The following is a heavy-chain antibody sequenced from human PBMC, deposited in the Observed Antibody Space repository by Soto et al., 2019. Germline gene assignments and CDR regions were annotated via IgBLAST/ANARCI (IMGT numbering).Heavy chain of an antibody. D-gene: IGHD3-10*01. CDR3: ASGKNNYFFDL. CDR2: IYRSGTT. CDR1: GGSISRSDFS. Sequence: SETLSLTCVVSGGSISRSDFSWTWIRQPPGKGLEWVGYIYRSGTTYYNPSLKSRVSISLDKSKNQFSLNLTSVTAADTAVYYCASGKNNYFFDLWCQGHLVTVS. V-gene: IGHV4-30-2*01. J-gene: IGHJ4*02.